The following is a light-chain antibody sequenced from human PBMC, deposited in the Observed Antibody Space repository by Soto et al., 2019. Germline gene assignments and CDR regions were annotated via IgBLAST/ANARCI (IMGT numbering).Light chain of an antibody. CDR3: CSYGGSPRWV. V-gene: IGLV2-23*02. J-gene: IGLJ3*02. Sequence: QSALTQPASVSGSPGQSITISCTGTSSDVGSYNLVSWYQQHPGKAPKLMIYEVSKRPSGVSNRFSGSKSGNTASLTISGLQAEDESDYYCCSYGGSPRWVFGGGTKLTVL. CDR2: EVS. CDR1: SSDVGSYNL.